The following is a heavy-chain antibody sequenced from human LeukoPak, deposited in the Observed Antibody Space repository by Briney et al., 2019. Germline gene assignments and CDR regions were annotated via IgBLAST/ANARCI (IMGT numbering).Heavy chain of an antibody. D-gene: IGHD3-22*01. CDR1: GYTFTGYY. J-gene: IGHJ4*02. Sequence: ASVKVSCKASGYTFTGYYMHWVRLAPGQGLEWMGWINPNSGGTNYAQKFQGRVTMTRDTSISTAYMELSRLRSDDTAVYYCARDPTYYYDSSGLDYWGQGTLFTVSS. CDR3: ARDPTYYYDSSGLDY. V-gene: IGHV1-2*02. CDR2: INPNSGGT.